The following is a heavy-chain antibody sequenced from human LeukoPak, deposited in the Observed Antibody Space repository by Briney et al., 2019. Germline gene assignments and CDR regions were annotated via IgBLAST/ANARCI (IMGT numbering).Heavy chain of an antibody. D-gene: IGHD3-16*02. Sequence: SVKVSCKASGGTFSSYAISWVRQAPGQGLEWMGGIIPIFGTANYAQKFQGRVTITTDESTSTAYMELSSLRSEDTAVYYCARDARLLRLGELSYFDYWGQGTLVTVSS. V-gene: IGHV1-69*05. CDR2: IIPIFGTA. CDR1: GGTFSSYA. J-gene: IGHJ4*02. CDR3: ARDARLLRLGELSYFDY.